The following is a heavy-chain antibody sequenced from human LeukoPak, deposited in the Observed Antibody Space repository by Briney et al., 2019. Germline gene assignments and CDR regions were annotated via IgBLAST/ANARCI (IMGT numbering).Heavy chain of an antibody. V-gene: IGHV3-15*01. CDR3: TTKGGSFSIFDY. J-gene: IGHJ4*02. CDR2: IKSKTDGGTT. Sequence: GGSLRLSCAASGFTFSDAWMSWVRQAPGKGLEWVGRIKSKTDGGTTDYAAPVKGRFTISRDDSKNTLYLQMNSLKTEDTAVYYCTTKGGSFSIFDYWGQGTLVTVSS. D-gene: IGHD1-26*01. CDR1: GFTFSDAW.